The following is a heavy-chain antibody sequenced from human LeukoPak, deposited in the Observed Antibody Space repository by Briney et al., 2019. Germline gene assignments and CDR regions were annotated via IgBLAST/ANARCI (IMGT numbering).Heavy chain of an antibody. Sequence: GGSLRLSCAASGFTFSSYAMSWVRQAPGKGLEWVSAISGSGGSTYYADFVKGRFTISRDNSKNTLYLQMNSLRAEDTAVYYCAKVGLFYYDSSGYYSDYWGQGTLVTVSS. CDR3: AKVGLFYYDSSGYYSDY. CDR1: GFTFSSYA. J-gene: IGHJ4*02. V-gene: IGHV3-23*01. D-gene: IGHD3-22*01. CDR2: ISGSGGST.